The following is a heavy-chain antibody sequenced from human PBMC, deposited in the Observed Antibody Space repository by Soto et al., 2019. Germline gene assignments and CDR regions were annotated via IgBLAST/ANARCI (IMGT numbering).Heavy chain of an antibody. Sequence: PSETLSLTCSVSGDSINSDKYYWGWIRQPPGKGLEWIGSIYYRGNTYCNPSLQTRVTISLDKSKSQFPLRLNSVTAADSAVYFCARLEGLATISYYFDLWGQGAQVTVS. CDR2: IYYRGNT. CDR3: ARLEGLATISYYFDL. V-gene: IGHV4-39*01. D-gene: IGHD3-9*01. CDR1: GDSINSDKYY. J-gene: IGHJ4*02.